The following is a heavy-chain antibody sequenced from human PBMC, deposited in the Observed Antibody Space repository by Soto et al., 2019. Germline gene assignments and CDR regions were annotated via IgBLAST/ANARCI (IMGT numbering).Heavy chain of an antibody. Sequence: KPSETLSLTCDFSVESISIGYYWAWIRQPPGKWLEWIGSIYHSGTTYYNPSLKSRVTISVDTSKNQFSLKLISVTAADSAVYYCARTDNVGYYTHCGQGALVTVSS. CDR2: IYHSGTT. CDR3: ARTDNVGYYTH. V-gene: IGHV4-38-2*01. CDR1: VESISIGYY. J-gene: IGHJ4*02. D-gene: IGHD3-3*01.